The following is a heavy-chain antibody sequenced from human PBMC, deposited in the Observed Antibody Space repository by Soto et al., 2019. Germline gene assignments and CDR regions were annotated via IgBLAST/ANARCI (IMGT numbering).Heavy chain of an antibody. CDR1: GFTFSSYG. Sequence: PGGSLRLSCAASGFTFSSYGMHWVRQAPGKGLVWVSRINSDGSSTSYADSVKGRFTISRDNAKNTLYLQMNSLRAEDTAVYYCARFGELLPENYYYFGMDVWGQGTTVTVSS. D-gene: IGHD3-10*01. CDR2: INSDGSST. J-gene: IGHJ6*02. V-gene: IGHV3-74*01. CDR3: ARFGELLPENYYYFGMDV.